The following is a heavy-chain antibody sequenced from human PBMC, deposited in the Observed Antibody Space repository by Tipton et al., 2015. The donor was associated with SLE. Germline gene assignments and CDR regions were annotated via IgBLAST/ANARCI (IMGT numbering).Heavy chain of an antibody. Sequence: GLVKPSETLSLTCTVSGGSISSYYWSWIRQPPGKGLEWIGYIYYSGSTNYNPSLKSRVTISVDTSKNQFSLKLSSVTAADTAVYYCARGALWYEDWYFDLWGRGTLVTVSS. CDR2: IYYSGST. D-gene: IGHD3-10*01. J-gene: IGHJ2*01. V-gene: IGHV4-59*12. CDR3: ARGALWYEDWYFDL. CDR1: GGSISSYY.